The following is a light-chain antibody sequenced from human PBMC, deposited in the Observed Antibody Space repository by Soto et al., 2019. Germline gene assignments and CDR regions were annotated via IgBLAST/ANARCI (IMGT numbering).Light chain of an antibody. CDR2: DAS. Sequence: QSVLTQPASVSGSPGQSITISCTGTSSDVGGYNYVSWYQQHPGKAPKLLIYDASNRPSGVSNRFSGSKSGNTASLTISGLQAEDAADYYCSSYASSSGPPYVFGTGTKVTVL. J-gene: IGLJ1*01. CDR1: SSDVGGYNY. V-gene: IGLV2-14*01. CDR3: SSYASSSGPPYV.